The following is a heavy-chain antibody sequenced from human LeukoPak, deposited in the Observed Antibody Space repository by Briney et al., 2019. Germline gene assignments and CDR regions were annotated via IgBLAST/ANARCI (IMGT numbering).Heavy chain of an antibody. V-gene: IGHV3-48*02. D-gene: IGHD6-13*01. CDR1: GFTFSSYR. Sequence: PGGSLRLSCAASGFTFSSYRMNWVRQAPGKGLEWVSYISGSSSTIYYADSVKGRFTISRDNAKNSLYLQMNSLRDEDTAVYYCARGAAYSSTWSDYWGQGTLVTVSS. J-gene: IGHJ4*02. CDR3: ARGAAYSSTWSDY. CDR2: ISGSSSTI.